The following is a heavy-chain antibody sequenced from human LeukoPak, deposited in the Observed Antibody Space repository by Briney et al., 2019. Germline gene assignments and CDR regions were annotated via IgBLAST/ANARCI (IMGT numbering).Heavy chain of an antibody. CDR1: GFTFSSYS. Sequence: GGSLRLSCAASGFTFSSYSMNWVRQAPGKGLEWVSSISSSSSYIYYADSVKGRFTISRDNAKNSLYLQMNSLRAEDTAVYYCARHSGSSGHKHDYWGQGTLVTVSS. CDR2: ISSSSSYI. V-gene: IGHV3-21*01. D-gene: IGHD3-22*01. CDR3: ARHSGSSGHKHDY. J-gene: IGHJ4*02.